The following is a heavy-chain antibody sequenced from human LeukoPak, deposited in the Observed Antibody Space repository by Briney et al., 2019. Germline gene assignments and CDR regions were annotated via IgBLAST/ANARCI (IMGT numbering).Heavy chain of an antibody. CDR2: ISYDGSNK. J-gene: IGHJ4*02. D-gene: IGHD3-22*01. CDR1: GFTFSSYA. V-gene: IGHV3-30-3*01. Sequence: GGSLRLSCAASGFTFSSYAMHWVRQAPGKGLEWVAVISYDGSNKYYADSVKGRFTISRDNSKNTLYLQMNSLRAEDTAVYYCARDTLHDYYDSSDGYWGQGTLVTVSS. CDR3: ARDTLHDYYDSSDGY.